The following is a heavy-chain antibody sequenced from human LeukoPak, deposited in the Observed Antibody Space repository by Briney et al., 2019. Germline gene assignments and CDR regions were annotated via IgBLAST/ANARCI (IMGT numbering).Heavy chain of an antibody. CDR1: GFPLRNYC. D-gene: IGHD2-2*01. V-gene: IGHV3-21*01. J-gene: IGHJ4*02. Sequence: GSLGLPWGGSGFPLRNYCMNWVRQAPGKGVGWGLFLNCKCYYIYYADSVKGRFTISRDNAKNSLYLQMNSLRAEDTAVYYCARAPTVSVGYCSSVSCQADYWGQGTLVTVSS. CDR2: LNCKCYYI. CDR3: ARAPTVSVGYCSSVSCQADY.